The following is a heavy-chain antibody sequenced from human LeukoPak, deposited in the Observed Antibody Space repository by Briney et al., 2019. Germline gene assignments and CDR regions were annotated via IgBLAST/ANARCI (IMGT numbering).Heavy chain of an antibody. D-gene: IGHD6-13*01. CDR1: GYNFIGYW. Sequence: GESLKISCKGSGYNFIGYWIGWVRQMPGKGLEWMGLIYPGDSDTRYSPSFQGQVTISADKSISTAYLQWSSLKASDTAMYYCARWVSPLGAFDIWGQGTMVTVSS. J-gene: IGHJ3*02. V-gene: IGHV5-51*01. CDR2: IYPGDSDT. CDR3: ARWVSPLGAFDI.